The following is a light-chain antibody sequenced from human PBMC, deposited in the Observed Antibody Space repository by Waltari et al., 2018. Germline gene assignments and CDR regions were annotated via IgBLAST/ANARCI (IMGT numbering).Light chain of an antibody. CDR2: AAS. V-gene: IGKV1-17*01. Sequence: DIQMTQSPSSPSASAVDRVTITCRASQDISTYLNWYQQKPGKAPKRLIYAASSLESGVPSRFSGSGSGTDFTLTISSLQPEDFATYYCLQYNSNPRTFGQGTKVEIK. CDR3: LQYNSNPRT. CDR1: QDISTY. J-gene: IGKJ1*01.